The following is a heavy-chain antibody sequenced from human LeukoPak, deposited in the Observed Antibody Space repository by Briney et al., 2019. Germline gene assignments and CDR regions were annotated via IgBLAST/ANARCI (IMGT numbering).Heavy chain of an antibody. CDR1: TFTFSNYP. D-gene: IGHD3-10*01. CDR2: ISGVGGST. CDR3: AKGGSYYTSSWFDP. Sequence: PGGSLRLSCAASTFTFSNYPMSWVRQAPGKGLEWVSAISGVGGSTFYADSVKGRFTISRDNSKNTLYLQMSSLRAEDTAVYYCAKGGSYYTSSWFDPWGQGTLVTVSS. J-gene: IGHJ5*02. V-gene: IGHV3-23*01.